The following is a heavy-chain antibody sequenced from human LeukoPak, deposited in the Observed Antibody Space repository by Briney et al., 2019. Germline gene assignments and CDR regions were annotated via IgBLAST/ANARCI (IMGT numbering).Heavy chain of an antibody. CDR3: GKGSSTSACPDY. J-gene: IGHJ4*02. CDR2: VRYDGSIQ. CDR1: GFNFHSYG. D-gene: IGHD6-19*01. V-gene: IGHV3-30*02. Sequence: PGGSLRLSCAASGFNFHSYGMHWVRQAPGKGLDWVALVRYDGSIQYYADSVKGRFAISRDNSKDTVSLQMNSLRPEDTAVYYCGKGSSTSACPDYWGQGTLVTVSS.